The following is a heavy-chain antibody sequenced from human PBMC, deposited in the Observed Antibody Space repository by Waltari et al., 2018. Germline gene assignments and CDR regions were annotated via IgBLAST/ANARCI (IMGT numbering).Heavy chain of an antibody. CDR3: AGGYDYGVSSDWFDP. D-gene: IGHD4-17*01. CDR1: GGSISSSSYY. J-gene: IGHJ5*02. Sequence: QLQLQESGPGLVKPSETLSLTCTVSGGSISSSSYYWGWIRQPPGKGLEWIGSIYYSGSTYYNPSLKSRVTISVDTSKNQFSLKLSSVTAADTAVYYCAGGYDYGVSSDWFDPWGQGTLVTVSS. V-gene: IGHV4-39*07. CDR2: IYYSGST.